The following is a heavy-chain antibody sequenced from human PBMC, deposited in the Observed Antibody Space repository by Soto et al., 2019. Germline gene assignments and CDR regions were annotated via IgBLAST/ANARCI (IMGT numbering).Heavy chain of an antibody. Sequence: PVGSLRLSCAASGFTFSSYGMHWVRQAPGKGLEWVAVISYDGSNKYYADSVKGRFTISRDNSKNTLYLQMNSLRAEDTAVYYCAKDFSSSSCMGVWGQGTTVTVSS. V-gene: IGHV3-30*18. CDR1: GFTFSSYG. J-gene: IGHJ6*02. CDR3: AKDFSSSSCMGV. CDR2: ISYDGSNK. D-gene: IGHD6-13*01.